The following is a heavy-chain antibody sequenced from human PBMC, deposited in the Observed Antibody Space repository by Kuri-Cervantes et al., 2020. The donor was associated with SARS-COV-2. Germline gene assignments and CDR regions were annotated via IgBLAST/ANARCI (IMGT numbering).Heavy chain of an antibody. D-gene: IGHD3-10*01. V-gene: IGHV4-39*07. Sequence: SETLSLTCTVSGGSISSSSYYWGWTRPPPGKGLEWIGSIYYSGSTYYSPSLKSRVTISVDTSKNQFSLKLISVIAADTAVYYCARSSGGYDARFDPWGQGTLVTVSS. CDR1: GGSISSSSYY. J-gene: IGHJ5*02. CDR3: ARSSGGYDARFDP. CDR2: IYYSGST.